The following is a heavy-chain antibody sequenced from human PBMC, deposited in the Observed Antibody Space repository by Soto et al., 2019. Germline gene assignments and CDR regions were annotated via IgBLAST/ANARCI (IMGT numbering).Heavy chain of an antibody. Sequence: QVQLVESGGGLVKPGGSLRLSCAASGFTFSDYYMSWIRQAPGKGLEWVSYISSSSSYTNYADSVKGRFTISRDNAKNSLYLQMNSLRAEDTAVYYCARDRGSGSYYLEDYWGQGTLVTVSS. CDR3: ARDRGSGSYYLEDY. J-gene: IGHJ4*02. V-gene: IGHV3-11*06. CDR1: GFTFSDYY. CDR2: ISSSSSYT. D-gene: IGHD3-10*01.